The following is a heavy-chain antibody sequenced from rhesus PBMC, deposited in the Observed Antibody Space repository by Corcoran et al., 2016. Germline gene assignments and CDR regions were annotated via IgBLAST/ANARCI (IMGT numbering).Heavy chain of an antibody. V-gene: IGHV4-122*02. CDR3: ARSRYSGSYLDY. CDR1: GYSISSGYG. Sequence: QLQLQESGPGLVKPSETLSLTCAVSGYSISSGYGWSWIPQPPGKGLEWIGYISYSGSTSYNPSHNSRVTISRDTAKNQCSLKLSSVTAADTAVYYCARSRYSGSYLDYWGQGVLVTVSS. CDR2: ISYSGST. D-gene: IGHD3-16*01. J-gene: IGHJ4*01.